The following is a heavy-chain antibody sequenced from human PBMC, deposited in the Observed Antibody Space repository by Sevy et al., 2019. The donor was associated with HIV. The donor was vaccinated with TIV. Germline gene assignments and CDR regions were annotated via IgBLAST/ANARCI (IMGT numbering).Heavy chain of an antibody. V-gene: IGHV3-66*02. CDR2: IYGDGTS. Sequence: GASLKISCAASGITVSRNYMSWVRQAPGKGLECVSVIYGDGTSTSYHADSVKGRFAISRDNFKNTLYLQMNSLRAEDTAMYYCARTNDDLRGLYYYVDVWGKGTTVTVSS. CDR3: ARTNDDLRGLYYYVDV. D-gene: IGHD4-17*01. J-gene: IGHJ6*03. CDR1: GITVSRNY.